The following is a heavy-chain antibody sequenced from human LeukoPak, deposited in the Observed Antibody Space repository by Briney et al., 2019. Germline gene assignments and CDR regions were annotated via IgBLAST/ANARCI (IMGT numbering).Heavy chain of an antibody. J-gene: IGHJ3*02. CDR1: GGSISSGGYY. V-gene: IGHV4-30-2*01. Sequence: SETLSLTCTVSGGSISSGGYYWSWIRQPPGKGLEWIGYIYHSGSTYYNPSLKSRVTISVDTSKNQFSLKLSSVTAADTAVYYCARLNHDAFDIWGQGTMVTVSS. CDR2: IYHSGST. CDR3: ARLNHDAFDI. D-gene: IGHD1-14*01.